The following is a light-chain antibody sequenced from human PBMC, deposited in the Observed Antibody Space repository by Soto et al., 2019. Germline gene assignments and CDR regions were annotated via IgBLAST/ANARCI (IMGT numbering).Light chain of an antibody. V-gene: IGLV2-23*01. J-gene: IGLJ1*01. CDR1: SSDVGSYNL. Sequence: QSVLTQPASVSGSPGQSITISCTGTSSDVGSYNLVSWYQQHPGKAPKLMIYEGSKRPPGVSNRFSGSKSGNTASLTISGLQAEDEADYYCCSYAGSSPVFGTGTKVTVL. CDR3: CSYAGSSPV. CDR2: EGS.